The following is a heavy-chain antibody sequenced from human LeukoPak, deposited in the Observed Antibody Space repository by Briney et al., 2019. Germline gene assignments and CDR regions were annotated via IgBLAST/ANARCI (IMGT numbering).Heavy chain of an antibody. CDR2: INTNTGNP. CDR3: VRDLYSSSSPNYYYGMDV. CDR1: GYTFTSYA. D-gene: IGHD6-6*01. Sequence: ASVKVSCKASGYTFTSYAMNWVRQAPGQGLEWMGWINTNTGNPTYAQGFTGRFVFSLDTSVSTAYLQISSLKAEDTAVYYCVRDLYSSSSPNYYYGMDVWGQGTTVTVSS. V-gene: IGHV7-4-1*02. J-gene: IGHJ6*02.